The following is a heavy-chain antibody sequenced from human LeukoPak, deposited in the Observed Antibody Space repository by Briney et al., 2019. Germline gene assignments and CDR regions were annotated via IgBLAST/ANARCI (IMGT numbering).Heavy chain of an antibody. D-gene: IGHD4-23*01. J-gene: IGHJ3*02. CDR3: ARPATVVPGYAFDI. Sequence: PSETLSLTCTVSGGSTSSSSYYWGWIRQPPGKGLEWIGSIYYSGSTYYNPSLKSRVTISVDTSKNQFSLKLSSVTAADTAVYYCARPATVVPGYAFDIWGQGTMVTVSS. V-gene: IGHV4-39*01. CDR1: GGSTSSSSYY. CDR2: IYYSGST.